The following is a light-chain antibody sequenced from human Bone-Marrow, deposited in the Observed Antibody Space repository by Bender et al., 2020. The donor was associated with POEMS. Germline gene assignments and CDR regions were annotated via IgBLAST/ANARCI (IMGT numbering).Light chain of an antibody. CDR1: SSNTGSGYD. CDR3: QSYDNSLGGWV. Sequence: QSVLTQPPSASGTPGQRVTISCTGSSSNTGSGYDINWYQHLPGTAPKLLIYGYNNRPSGVPDRFSGSKSGTSASLAITGLRAEDEGDCYYQSYDNSLGGWVFGGGTKLTVL. V-gene: IGLV1-40*01. J-gene: IGLJ3*02. CDR2: GYN.